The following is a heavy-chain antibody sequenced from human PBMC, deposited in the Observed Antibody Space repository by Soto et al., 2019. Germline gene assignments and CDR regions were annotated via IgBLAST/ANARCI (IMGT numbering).Heavy chain of an antibody. CDR1: GYTFTSYA. CDR3: ARDQRITIFGVVPYRAEYFQH. J-gene: IGHJ1*01. Sequence: ASVKVSCKASGYTFTSYAMHWVRQAPGQRLEWMGWINAGNGNTKYSQKFQGRVTITRDTSASTAYMELSSLRSEDTAVYYCARDQRITIFGVVPYRAEYFQHWGQGTLVTVSS. V-gene: IGHV1-3*01. D-gene: IGHD3-3*01. CDR2: INAGNGNT.